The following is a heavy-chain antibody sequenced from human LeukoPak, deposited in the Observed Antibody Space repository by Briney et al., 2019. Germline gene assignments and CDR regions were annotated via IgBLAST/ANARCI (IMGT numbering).Heavy chain of an antibody. CDR1: GFTFGDYA. J-gene: IGHJ4*02. V-gene: IGHV3-49*03. CDR2: IRRKAYGGTT. Sequence: GGSLRLSCTASGFTFGDYAMSWFRQAPGKGLEWVGFIRRKAYGGTTEYAASVKGRFTITRDDSKTIAYLQMNSLKTEDTAVYYCTRGRITIFGVVREFAYWGQGTLVTVSS. D-gene: IGHD3-3*01. CDR3: TRGRITIFGVVREFAY.